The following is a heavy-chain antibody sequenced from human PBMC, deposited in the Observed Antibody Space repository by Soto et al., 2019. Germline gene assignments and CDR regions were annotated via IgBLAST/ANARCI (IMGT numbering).Heavy chain of an antibody. D-gene: IGHD6-19*01. CDR1: GGSITSFY. Sequence: QVQLRESGPGLVKPSETLSLTCTVSGGSITSFYWSWVRQPPGKGLEWIGYIYYNGNTNYNPSLKSRVTISVDTSKNQFSLNLSSVTAVDTAVYYCTRGSSGWFPRPLDYWGQGTLVTVSS. V-gene: IGHV4-59*01. J-gene: IGHJ4*02. CDR3: TRGSSGWFPRPLDY. CDR2: IYYNGNT.